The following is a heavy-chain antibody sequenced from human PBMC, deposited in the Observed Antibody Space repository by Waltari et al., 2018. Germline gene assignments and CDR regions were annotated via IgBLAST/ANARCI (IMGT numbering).Heavy chain of an antibody. J-gene: IGHJ4*02. D-gene: IGHD6-19*01. CDR3: ARGYSSGWYWACDY. CDR1: GFTFDDYG. Sequence: EVQLVESGGGVIRPGGSLRLSCAASGFTFDDYGMSWVRQAPGKGLEWVSGINWNGGATVYADSVKGRFTISKDDGKNSLYLQMNSLRVEDTALYYCARGYSSGWYWACDYWGQGTLVTVSS. V-gene: IGHV3-20*04. CDR2: INWNGGAT.